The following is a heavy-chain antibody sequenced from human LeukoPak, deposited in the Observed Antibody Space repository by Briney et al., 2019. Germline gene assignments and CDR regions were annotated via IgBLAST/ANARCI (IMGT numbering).Heavy chain of an antibody. CDR2: INHSGST. D-gene: IGHD6-13*01. V-gene: IGHV4-34*01. CDR3: ASAGGSIAAAGTSWFDP. Sequence: PSETLSLTCAVYGGSFSGYYWSWIRQPPGKGLEWIGEINHSGSTNYNPSLKSRVTISVDTSKNQFSLKLSSVTAADTAVYYCASAGGSIAAAGTSWFDPWGRGTLVTVSS. CDR1: GGSFSGYY. J-gene: IGHJ5*02.